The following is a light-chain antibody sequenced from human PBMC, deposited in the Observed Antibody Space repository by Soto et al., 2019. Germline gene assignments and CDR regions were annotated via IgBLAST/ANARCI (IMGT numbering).Light chain of an antibody. CDR1: QTISTW. CDR3: QQYTNTNNPWM. V-gene: IGKV1-5*01. CDR2: DAS. J-gene: IGKJ2*01. Sequence: DIQVAQSPPTLSASVGDRVTIPCRARQTISTWMAWYQQKPGKAPKLLVYDASTLQSGVASRFSGSGSGTEFTLIISGLQPDDSATYYCQQYTNTNNPWMVGQGTKVDI.